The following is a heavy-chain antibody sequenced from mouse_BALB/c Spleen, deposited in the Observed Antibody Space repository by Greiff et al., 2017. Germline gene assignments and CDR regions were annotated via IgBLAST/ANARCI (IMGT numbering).Heavy chain of an antibody. CDR3: ARKGGYGSGTYYYAMDY. J-gene: IGHJ4*01. CDR2: IYPGGGYT. CDR1: VYTFTNYW. Sequence: QVQLQQPGAELVMPGASVKLSCKASVYTFTNYWLGWVKQRLGHGLEWIGDIYPGGGYTNSTEKFKGKATLTADTSSSTAYMQLSSLTSEDSAVYFLARKGGYGSGTYYYAMDYWGQGTSVTVAS. V-gene: IGHV1-63*02. D-gene: IGHD1-1*01.